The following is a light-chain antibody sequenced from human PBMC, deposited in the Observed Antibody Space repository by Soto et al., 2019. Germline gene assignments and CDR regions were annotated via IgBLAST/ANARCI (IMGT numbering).Light chain of an antibody. CDR2: DAS. Sequence: DIQMTQSPSSLSASVGDRVTITCQASQDINKNLIWYQQKPGKAPQLLIYDASSLESGVPSRFSGSGSGTEFTLTISSLQPEDFAVYYCQQYENYWTFGQGTKVDIK. J-gene: IGKJ1*01. CDR3: QQYENYWT. CDR1: QDINKN. V-gene: IGKV1-33*01.